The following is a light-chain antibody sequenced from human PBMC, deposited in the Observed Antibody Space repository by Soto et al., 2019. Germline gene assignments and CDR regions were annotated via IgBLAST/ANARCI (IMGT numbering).Light chain of an antibody. CDR3: HQRSDWQWT. V-gene: IGKV3-11*01. CDR2: DAS. Sequence: IVLTQSPAALSLSPGERAPLSCSASQSVSRYLTWYQQKPGQPPRHHMYDASNRATGIPSSLSGTGSGTDFPLTISSLEPEDFAVYYGHQRSDWQWTGGQGT. CDR1: QSVSRY. J-gene: IGKJ1*01.